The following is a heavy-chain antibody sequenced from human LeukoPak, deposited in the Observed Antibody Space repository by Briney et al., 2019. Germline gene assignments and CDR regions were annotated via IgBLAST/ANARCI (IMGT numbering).Heavy chain of an antibody. V-gene: IGHV4-34*01. D-gene: IGHD3-10*01. Sequence: SETLSLTCAVYGGSFSGYYWSWIRQPPGKGLEWIGEINHSGSTNYNPSLKSRVTISVDTSKNQFSLKLSSVTAADTAVYYCARGYGSGNNWFDPWGQGTLVTVSS. J-gene: IGHJ5*02. CDR1: GGSFSGYY. CDR3: ARGYGSGNNWFDP. CDR2: INHSGST.